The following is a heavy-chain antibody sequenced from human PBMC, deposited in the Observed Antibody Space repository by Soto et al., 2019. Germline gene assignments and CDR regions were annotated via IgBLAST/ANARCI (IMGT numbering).Heavy chain of an antibody. CDR2: INPNSGGT. Sequence: ASVKVSCKASGYTFTGYYMHWVRQAPGQGLEWMGWINPNSGGTNYAQKFQGRVTMTRDTSISTAYMELSRLRSDDTAVYYCATNTRMYSSSWDFDYWGQGTLVTVSS. J-gene: IGHJ4*02. CDR3: ATNTRMYSSSWDFDY. V-gene: IGHV1-2*02. D-gene: IGHD6-13*01. CDR1: GYTFTGYY.